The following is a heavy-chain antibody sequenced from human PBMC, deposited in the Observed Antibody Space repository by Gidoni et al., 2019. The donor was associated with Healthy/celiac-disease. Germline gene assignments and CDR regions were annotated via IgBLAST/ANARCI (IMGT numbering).Heavy chain of an antibody. Sequence: QVQLQESGPGLVKPSETLSLTCTVSGGSISSYYWSWIRQPPGKGLEWIGYIYYSGSTNYNPSLKSRVTISVDTSKNQFSLKLSSVTAADTAVYYCARVSNWNYGNYYYYYGMDVWGQGTTVTVSS. CDR2: IYYSGST. CDR3: ARVSNWNYGNYYYYYGMDV. V-gene: IGHV4-59*01. J-gene: IGHJ6*02. CDR1: GGSISSYY. D-gene: IGHD1-7*01.